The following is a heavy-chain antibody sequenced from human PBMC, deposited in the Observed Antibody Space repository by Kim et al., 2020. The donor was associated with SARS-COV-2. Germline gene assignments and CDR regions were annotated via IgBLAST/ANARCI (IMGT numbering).Heavy chain of an antibody. CDR3: ARGRAGVVPSPVLGLGPYYEYYIVDV. CDR2: INHSGTT. J-gene: IGHJ6*02. Sequence: SETLSLTCAVYGGSFSGYSWTWIRQSPGKGLEWIGQINHSGTTNFNPSLQSRVSILIDTSKNQFSLRLRSVTAADTAVYYCARGRAGVVPSPVLGLGPYYEYYIVDVWGRGTTVTVSS. D-gene: IGHD2-15*01. V-gene: IGHV4-34*01. CDR1: GGSFSGYS.